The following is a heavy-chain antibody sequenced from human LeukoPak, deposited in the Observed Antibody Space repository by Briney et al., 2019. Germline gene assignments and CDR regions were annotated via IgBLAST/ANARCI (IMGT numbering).Heavy chain of an antibody. D-gene: IGHD6-19*01. V-gene: IGHV3-43*02. CDR3: AKDGYSSGWYEPQDY. CDR2: ISGDGGST. J-gene: IGHJ4*02. CDR1: GFTFDDYA. Sequence: GGSLRLSCAASGFTFDDYAMHWVRQAPGKGLEWVSLISGDGGSTYYADSVKGRFTISRDNNKNSLYLQMNSLRTEDTALYYCAKDGYSSGWYEPQDYWGQGTPVTVSS.